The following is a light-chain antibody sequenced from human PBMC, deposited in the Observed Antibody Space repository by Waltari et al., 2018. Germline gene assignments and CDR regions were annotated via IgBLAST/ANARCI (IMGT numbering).Light chain of an antibody. CDR1: SSDLGGYNY. CDR2: EVP. CDR3: HSHTSSITTVI. V-gene: IGLV2-14*01. J-gene: IGLJ2*01. Sequence: QSALTHPASVSGSPGQSLTIPCPGTSSDLGGYNYASWYQHHPGKATKLFIYEVPTRPSGVSYRFSGSKSGNTASLTISGLQAEDEADYYCHSHTSSITTVIFGGGTKLTV.